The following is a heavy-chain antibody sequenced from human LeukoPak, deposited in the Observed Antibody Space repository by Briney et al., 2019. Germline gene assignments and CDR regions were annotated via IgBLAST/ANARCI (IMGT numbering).Heavy chain of an antibody. CDR2: IIPILGIA. J-gene: IGHJ3*02. CDR1: GGTFGSYA. V-gene: IGHV1-69*04. Sequence: SVKVSCKASGGTFGSYAISWVRQAPGQGLEWMGRIIPILGIANYAQKFQGRVTITADKSTSTAYMELSSLRSEDTAVYYCARENGDYSAFDIWGQGTMVTVSS. D-gene: IGHD4-17*01. CDR3: ARENGDYSAFDI.